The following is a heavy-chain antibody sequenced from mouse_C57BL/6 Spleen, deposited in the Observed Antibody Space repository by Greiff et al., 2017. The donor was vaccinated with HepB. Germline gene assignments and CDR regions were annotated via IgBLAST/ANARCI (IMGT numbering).Heavy chain of an antibody. CDR1: GFTFSDYY. CDR3: ASYDYAWFAY. CDR2: INYDGSST. Sequence: EVQLVESEGGLVQPGRSMKLSCTASGFTFSDYYMAWVRQVPEKGLEWVANINYDGSSTYYLDSLKSRFIISRDNAKNILYLQMSSLKSEDTATYYCASYDYAWFAYWGQGTLVTVSA. V-gene: IGHV5-16*01. D-gene: IGHD2-4*01. J-gene: IGHJ3*01.